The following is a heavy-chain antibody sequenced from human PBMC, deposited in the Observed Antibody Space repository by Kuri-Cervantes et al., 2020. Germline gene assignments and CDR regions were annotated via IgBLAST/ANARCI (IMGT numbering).Heavy chain of an antibody. CDR2: ISYDGSNK. D-gene: IGHD6-19*01. J-gene: IGHJ4*02. CDR1: GFTFSSYA. CDR3: AKGPTIIAVAGEFDY. Sequence: GGSLRLSCAASGFTFSSYAMHWVRQAPGKGLEWVAVISYDGSNKYYADSVKGRFTISRDNSKNTLYLQMNSLRAEDTAVYYCAKGPTIIAVAGEFDYWGQGTLVTVSS. V-gene: IGHV3-30*07.